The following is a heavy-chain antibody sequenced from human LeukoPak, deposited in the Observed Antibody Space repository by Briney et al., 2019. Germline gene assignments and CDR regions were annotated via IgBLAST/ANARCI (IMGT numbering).Heavy chain of an antibody. V-gene: IGHV3-7*01. J-gene: IGHJ6*03. CDR3: AQDWRGVVVPAATRYYYYYMDI. CDR2: IQNAGSDQ. CDR1: GFTFSGYG. D-gene: IGHD2-2*01. Sequence: AGGSLRRSSAASGFTFSGYGMTWLPQAPGQELEGLANIQNAGSDQYYKDSVKGRFTISRDNSKNTLYLKMDTLGAEDTAVYYCAQDWRGVVVPAATRYYYYYMDIWGKGTTVTVSS.